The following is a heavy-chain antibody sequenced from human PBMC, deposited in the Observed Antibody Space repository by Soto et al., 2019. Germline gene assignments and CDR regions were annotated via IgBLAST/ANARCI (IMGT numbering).Heavy chain of an antibody. CDR2: ISSSSIYI. V-gene: IGHV3-21*01. CDR3: PRDLYSSSARYFDY. D-gene: IGHD6-6*01. CDR1: GFTFSSYS. Sequence: EVQLVESGGGLVKPGGSLRLSCAASGFTFSSYSMNWVRQAPGKGLEWVSSISSSSIYIYYADSVKGRFTISRANAQKSLCLQMNSLRAEDTAVYYCPRDLYSSSARYFDYWGPGTLVTVS. J-gene: IGHJ4*02.